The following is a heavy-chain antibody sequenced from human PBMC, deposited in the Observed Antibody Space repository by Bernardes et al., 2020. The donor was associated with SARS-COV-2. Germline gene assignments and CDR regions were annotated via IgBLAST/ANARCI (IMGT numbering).Heavy chain of an antibody. CDR3: ARSENYYGSGSYPRKDYYYYYGMDV. CDR1: GYTFTSYY. CDR2: INPSGGST. J-gene: IGHJ6*02. V-gene: IGHV1-46*01. Sequence: ASMKVSCKASGYTFTSYYMHWVRQAPGQGLEWMGIINPSGGSTSYAQKFQGRVTMTRDTSTSTVYMELSSLRSEDTAVYYCARSENYYGSGSYPRKDYYYYYGMDVWGQGTTVTVSS. D-gene: IGHD3-10*01.